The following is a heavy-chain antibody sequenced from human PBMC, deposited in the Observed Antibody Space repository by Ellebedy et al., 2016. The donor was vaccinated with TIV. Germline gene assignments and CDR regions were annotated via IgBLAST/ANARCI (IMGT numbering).Heavy chain of an antibody. Sequence: PGGSLRLSCAASGFTFSNFAMSWVRQAPGKGLEWVANIKQDGNEKQYVGSVGDRFIISRDNAKNSLSLRINNPRAEDTAVYYCARVRFTSWSFDLWGRGTLVTVSS. CDR1: GFTFSNFA. CDR3: ARVRFTSWSFDL. D-gene: IGHD3-16*01. V-gene: IGHV3-7*03. CDR2: IKQDGNEK. J-gene: IGHJ2*01.